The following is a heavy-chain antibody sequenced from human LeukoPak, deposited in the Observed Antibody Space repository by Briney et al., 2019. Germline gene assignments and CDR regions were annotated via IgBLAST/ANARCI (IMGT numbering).Heavy chain of an antibody. CDR3: AGNYDFWSGYIPSFDY. CDR2: IYYSGST. V-gene: IGHV4-39*01. Sequence: SETLSLTCTVSGGSISSSSYYWGWIRQPPGKGLEWIGSIYYSGSTYYNPSLKSRVTISVDTSKNQFSLKLSSVTAADTAVYYCAGNYDFWSGYIPSFDYWGQGTLVTVSS. CDR1: GGSISSSSYY. J-gene: IGHJ4*02. D-gene: IGHD3-3*01.